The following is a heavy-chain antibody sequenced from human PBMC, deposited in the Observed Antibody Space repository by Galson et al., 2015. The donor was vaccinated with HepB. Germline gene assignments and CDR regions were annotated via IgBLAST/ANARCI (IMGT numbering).Heavy chain of an antibody. D-gene: IGHD6-19*01. Sequence: SLRLSCAASGFTFSSYGMHWVRQAPGKGLEWVAFIRYDGSNKYYADSVKGRFTISRGNSKNTLYLQMNSLRAEDTAVYYCAKDGTVGQWPYEDAFDIWGQGTMVTVSS. V-gene: IGHV3-30*02. CDR2: IRYDGSNK. CDR1: GFTFSSYG. CDR3: AKDGTVGQWPYEDAFDI. J-gene: IGHJ3*02.